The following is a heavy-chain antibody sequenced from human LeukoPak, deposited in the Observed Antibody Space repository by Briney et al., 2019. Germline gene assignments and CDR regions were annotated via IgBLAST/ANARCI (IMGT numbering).Heavy chain of an antibody. Sequence: GASVKVSCKASGYTFTSYYMHWVRQAPGQGLEWMGGIIPIFGTANYAQKFQGRVTITADESTSTAYMELSSLRSEDTAVYYCARGRDIVATVSYFDYWGQGTLVTVSS. V-gene: IGHV1-69*13. CDR2: IIPIFGTA. CDR1: GYTFTSYY. D-gene: IGHD5-12*01. J-gene: IGHJ4*02. CDR3: ARGRDIVATVSYFDY.